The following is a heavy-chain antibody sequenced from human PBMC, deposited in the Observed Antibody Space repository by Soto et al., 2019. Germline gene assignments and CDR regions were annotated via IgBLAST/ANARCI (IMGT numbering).Heavy chain of an antibody. J-gene: IGHJ6*02. V-gene: IGHV3-30-3*01. CDR1: GFILSTYA. CDR2: ISYDGNNK. D-gene: IGHD1-26*01. Sequence: QVQLVESGGGVVQPGRSLRLSCAASGFILSTYAMYWVRQAPGKGLEWVAVISYDGNNKYYADSVKGRFTISRDNSKNTLYLHRNMLRAEDTAVFYCARAGCDSGRCCTLVGLRYGLDVWGQGTTVTVYS. CDR3: ARAGCDSGRCCTLVGLRYGLDV.